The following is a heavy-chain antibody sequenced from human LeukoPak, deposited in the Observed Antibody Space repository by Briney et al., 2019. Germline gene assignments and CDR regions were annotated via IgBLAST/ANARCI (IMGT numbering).Heavy chain of an antibody. Sequence: SCKASGGTFSSYAMHWVRQAPGKGLEWVAVISYDGSNKYYADSVKGRFTISRDNSKNTLYLQMNSLRAEDTAVYYCASTHPHSYGHYTFDYWGQGTLVTVSS. CDR3: ASTHPHSYGHYTFDY. CDR1: GGTFSSYA. V-gene: IGHV3-30-3*01. J-gene: IGHJ4*02. D-gene: IGHD5-18*01. CDR2: ISYDGSNK.